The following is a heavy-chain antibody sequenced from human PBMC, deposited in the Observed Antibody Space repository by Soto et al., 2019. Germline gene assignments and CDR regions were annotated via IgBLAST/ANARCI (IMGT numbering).Heavy chain of an antibody. D-gene: IGHD3-22*01. CDR3: ARVKTSGYHNWFDP. J-gene: IGHJ5*02. CDR1: GYTFTSYG. CDR2: ISAYNGNT. V-gene: IGHV1-18*01. Sequence: AAVKVSCKASGYTFTSYGISWVRQAPGQGLEWMGWISAYNGNTNYAQKLQGRVTMTTDTSTSTAYMELRSLRSDDTAVYYCARVKTSGYHNWFDPWGRGTLVTVSS.